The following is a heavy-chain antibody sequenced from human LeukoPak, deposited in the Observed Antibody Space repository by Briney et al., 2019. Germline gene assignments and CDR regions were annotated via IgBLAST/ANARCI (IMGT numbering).Heavy chain of an antibody. D-gene: IGHD1-26*01. J-gene: IGHJ3*02. CDR2: IYSGGNT. CDR3: ARDRGIVGATYLAAFDI. CDR1: GFTVSSNY. Sequence: PGGSLRLSFAASGFTVSSNYMSWVRQAPGKGLEWVSVIYSGGNTYYADSVKGRFTISRDNSKNTLYLQMNSLRAEDTAVYYCARDRGIVGATYLAAFDIWGQGTMVTVSS. V-gene: IGHV3-66*01.